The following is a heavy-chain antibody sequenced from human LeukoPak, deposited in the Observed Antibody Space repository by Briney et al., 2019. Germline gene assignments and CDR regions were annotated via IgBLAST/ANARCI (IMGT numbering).Heavy chain of an antibody. CDR3: ASRGYEPFLDY. V-gene: IGHV3-66*02. CDR1: GFTVSSNY. CDR2: IYSGGST. J-gene: IGHJ4*02. D-gene: IGHD5-12*01. Sequence: GGSLRLXCAASGFTVSSNYMSWVRQAPGKGLEWVSVIYSGGSTYYADSVKGRFTISRDNSKNTLYLQMNSLRAEDTAVYYCASRGYEPFLDYWGQGTLVTVSS.